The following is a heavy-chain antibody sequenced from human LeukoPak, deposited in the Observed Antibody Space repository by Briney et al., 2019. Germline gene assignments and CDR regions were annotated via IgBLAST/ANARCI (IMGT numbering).Heavy chain of an antibody. J-gene: IGHJ4*02. CDR3: AKRGVVIRVILVGFHKEAYYFDS. D-gene: IGHD3-22*01. V-gene: IGHV3-23*01. CDR1: GFSVSTSG. Sequence: GGSLRLSCTVSGFSVSTSGMSWVRQAQGKGLQTISAISVEGESAYYADSVKGRFTISRDNPKNTLYLQMNSLRAEDTAVYFCAKRGVVIRVILVGFHKEAYYFDSWGQGALVTVSS. CDR2: ISVEGESA.